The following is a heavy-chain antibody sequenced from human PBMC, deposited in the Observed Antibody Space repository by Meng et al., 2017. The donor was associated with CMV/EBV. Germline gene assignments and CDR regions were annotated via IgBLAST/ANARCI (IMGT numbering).Heavy chain of an antibody. V-gene: IGHV1-18*01. CDR1: GYTFTSYG. CDR3: AAYPQTMVRGVALWGAFDY. Sequence: QVQLVQSGAEVKKPGASVKVSCKASGYTFTSYGISWVRQAPGQGLEWMGWISAYNGNTNYAQKLQGRVTMTTDTSTSTAYVELRSLRSDDTAVYYCAAYPQTMVRGVALWGAFDYWGQGTLVTASS. J-gene: IGHJ4*02. D-gene: IGHD3-10*01. CDR2: ISAYNGNT.